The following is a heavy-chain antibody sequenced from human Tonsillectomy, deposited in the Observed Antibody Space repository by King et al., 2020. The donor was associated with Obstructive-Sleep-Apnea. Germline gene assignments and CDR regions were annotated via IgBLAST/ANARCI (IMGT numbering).Heavy chain of an antibody. J-gene: IGHJ4*02. Sequence: VQLQESGPGLVKPSQTLSLTCTVSGGSISSGANYWSWIRQYPGKGLEWIGYIYYSGSAYYNPSLKSRVIMSVDTAKNPFSLKLSSVTAADTAVYYCAGGKNGHFDYWGQGTLVTVSS. D-gene: IGHD3-16*01. CDR3: AGGKNGHFDY. V-gene: IGHV4-31*03. CDR2: IYYSGSA. CDR1: GGSISSGANY.